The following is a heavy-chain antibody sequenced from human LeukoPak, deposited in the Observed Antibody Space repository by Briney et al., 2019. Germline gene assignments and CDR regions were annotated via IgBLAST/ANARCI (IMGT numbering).Heavy chain of an antibody. CDR3: ARGTSAEY. J-gene: IGHJ4*02. CDR1: GFSFSSYG. V-gene: IGHV3-30*02. CDR2: IRSDGSNK. Sequence: GGSLRLSCAGSGFSFSSYGMHWVRQAPGKGLEWMAFIRSDGSNKYYADSVKGRFTISRDNSKNTLYLQMNSRRAEDTAVYYCARGTSAEYWGQGTLVTVSS. D-gene: IGHD1-14*01.